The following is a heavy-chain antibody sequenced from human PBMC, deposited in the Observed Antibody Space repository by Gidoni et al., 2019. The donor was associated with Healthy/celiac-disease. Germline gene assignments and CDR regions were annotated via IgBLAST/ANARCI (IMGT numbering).Heavy chain of an antibody. CDR2: INHSGST. CDR3: ARGLIGSGSRHWFDP. Sequence: QVQLQQWGAGLLKPSETLSLTCAVYGGSFRGYYWSWIRQPPGKGLEWIGEINHSGSTNYNPSLKSRVTISVDTSKNQFSLKLSSVTAADTAVYYCARGLIGSGSRHWFDPWGQGTLVTVSS. V-gene: IGHV4-34*01. CDR1: GGSFRGYY. D-gene: IGHD3-10*01. J-gene: IGHJ5*02.